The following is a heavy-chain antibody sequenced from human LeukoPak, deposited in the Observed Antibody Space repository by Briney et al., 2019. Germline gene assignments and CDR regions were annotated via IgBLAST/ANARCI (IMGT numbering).Heavy chain of an antibody. Sequence: ASLKVSCKASGYTFTSYYRHWGRQAPGQGLEWMGIINPSGGSTSYAQKFQGRVTMTRDMSTSTVYMELSSLRSEDTAVYYCARDRSRVPAADFDSSSWSMRGYYFDYWGQGTLVTVSS. CDR2: INPSGGST. J-gene: IGHJ4*02. CDR1: GYTFTSYY. D-gene: IGHD6-13*01. CDR3: ARDRSRVPAADFDSSSWSMRGYYFDY. V-gene: IGHV1-46*01.